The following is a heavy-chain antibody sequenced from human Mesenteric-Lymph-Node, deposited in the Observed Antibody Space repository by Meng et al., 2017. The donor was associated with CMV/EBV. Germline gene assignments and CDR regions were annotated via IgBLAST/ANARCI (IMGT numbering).Heavy chain of an antibody. D-gene: IGHD5-12*01. Sequence: SVKFSCKASGYSFTDYYMHWVRQAPGQGLEWMGRINPNTGGTNYAQKFQGRVTMTRDTSINTAYMELSRLKSDDTAMYYCASDRYDAWGQGTLVTVSS. J-gene: IGHJ5*02. CDR1: GYSFTDYY. CDR3: ASDRYDA. CDR2: INPNTGGT. V-gene: IGHV1-2*06.